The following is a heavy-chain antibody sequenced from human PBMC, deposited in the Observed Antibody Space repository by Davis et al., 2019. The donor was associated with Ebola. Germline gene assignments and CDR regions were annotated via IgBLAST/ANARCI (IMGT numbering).Heavy chain of an antibody. J-gene: IGHJ4*02. CDR2: IIPIFGTA. D-gene: IGHD1-14*01. V-gene: IGHV1-69*13. Sequence: SVKVSCKASGYTFTGYYMHWVRQAPGQGLEWMGGIIPIFGTANYAQKFQGRVTITADESTSTAYMELRSLRSDDTAVYYCARDATGIGYWGQGTLVTVSS. CDR1: GYTFTGYY. CDR3: ARDATGIGY.